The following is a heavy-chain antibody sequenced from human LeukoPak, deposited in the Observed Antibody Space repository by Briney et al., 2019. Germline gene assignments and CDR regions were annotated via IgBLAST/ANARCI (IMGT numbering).Heavy chain of an antibody. J-gene: IGHJ5*02. CDR2: IYYSGST. CDR1: GGSISSYY. V-gene: IGHV4-59*01. CDR3: ARDSSGWYGWFDP. D-gene: IGHD6-19*01. Sequence: SETLSLTCTVSGGSISSYYWSWIRQPPGKGLEWIGYIYYSGSTNYNPSLKSRVTIPVDTSKNQFSLKLSSVTAADTAVYYCARDSSGWYGWFDPWGQGTLVTVSS.